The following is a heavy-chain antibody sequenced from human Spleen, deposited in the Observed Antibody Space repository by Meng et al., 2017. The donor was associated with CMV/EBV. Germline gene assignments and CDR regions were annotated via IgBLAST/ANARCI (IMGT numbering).Heavy chain of an antibody. CDR2: ISYDGSRE. CDR1: GFLFSSYA. CDR3: ARDFPDS. V-gene: IGHV3-30-3*01. J-gene: IGHJ5*01. Sequence: GESLKISCAASGFLFSSYAINWVRQAPGKGLEWVAIISYDGSREYYIDSVKGRFTISRDNSKNTVYLQMNSLRAEDTAVYYCARDFPDSWGQGTLVTVSS.